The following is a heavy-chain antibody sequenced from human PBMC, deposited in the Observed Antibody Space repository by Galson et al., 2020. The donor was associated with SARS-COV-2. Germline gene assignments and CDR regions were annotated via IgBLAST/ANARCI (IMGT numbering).Heavy chain of an antibody. D-gene: IGHD1-26*01. Sequence: GESLKISCVASGFSFSSYAMTWVRQAPGKGLEWVSATSGSGGTTYYADSVKGRFTITRDNSKNTLYLQMKSLRDEDTAVYYCAKGQVGATTFVFDHWGQGTLVTVSS. CDR2: TSGSGGTT. V-gene: IGHV3-23*01. J-gene: IGHJ4*02. CDR3: AKGQVGATTFVFDH. CDR1: GFSFSSYA.